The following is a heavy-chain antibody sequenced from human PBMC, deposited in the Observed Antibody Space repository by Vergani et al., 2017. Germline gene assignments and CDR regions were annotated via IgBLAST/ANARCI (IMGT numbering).Heavy chain of an antibody. CDR2: IHHSVDT. J-gene: IGHJ6*02. CDR1: DSSIMTNPY. Sequence: QVQLQESGPGLVKPSETLTLTCDVSDSSIMTNPYWGWFRQSPGKGLEWIGCIHHSVDTHYNSSLKSRVSISIVSSSKFSLSLTSVTAADTAIYYCARHRGSGGFFPSSYFYGMDVLGHGTTVTVSS. V-gene: IGHV4-38-2*01. CDR3: ARHRGSGGFFPSSYFYGMDV. D-gene: IGHD3-10*01.